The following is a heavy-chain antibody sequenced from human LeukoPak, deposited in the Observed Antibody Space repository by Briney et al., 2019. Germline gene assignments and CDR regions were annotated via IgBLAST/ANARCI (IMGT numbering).Heavy chain of an antibody. J-gene: IGHJ6*04. CDR1: GFTISSYG. V-gene: IGHV3-33*01. Sequence: GRSLRLSCAASGFTISSYGMHWVRQAPGKGLEWVAVIWYDGSNKYYADSVKGRFTISRDNSKNTLYLQMNSLRAEDTAVYYCARDVVQLWLRFYYYGMDVWGKGTTVTVSS. D-gene: IGHD5-18*01. CDR2: IWYDGSNK. CDR3: ARDVVQLWLRFYYYGMDV.